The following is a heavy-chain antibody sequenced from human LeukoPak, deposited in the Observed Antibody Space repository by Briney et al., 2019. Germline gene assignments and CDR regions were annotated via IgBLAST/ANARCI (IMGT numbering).Heavy chain of an antibody. D-gene: IGHD6-19*01. J-gene: IGHJ4*02. V-gene: IGHV3-7*01. CDR2: IKQDGSET. CDR1: GFTFSSYW. Sequence: GGSLRLSCAASGFTFSSYWMSWVRQAPGKGLEWVANIKQDGSETYYVDSVKGRFTISRDNAKNSLYLQMNSLRAEDTAVYYCARWGYTNGWYYFENWGQGTLVTVSS. CDR3: ARWGYTNGWYYFEN.